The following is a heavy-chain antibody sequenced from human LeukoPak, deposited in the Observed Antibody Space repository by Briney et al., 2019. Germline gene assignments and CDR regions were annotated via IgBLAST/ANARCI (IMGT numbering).Heavy chain of an antibody. V-gene: IGHV4-4*02. CDR3: ARDVGYGERDWFDP. CDR2: IYHSGST. Sequence: SETLSLTCAVSGGSISSSNWWSWVRQPPGKGLEWIGEIYHSGSTNYNPSLKSRVTISVDKSKNQFSLKLSSVTAADTAVYYCARDVGYGERDWFDPWGQGTLVTVSS. CDR1: GGSISSSNW. J-gene: IGHJ5*02. D-gene: IGHD5-18*01.